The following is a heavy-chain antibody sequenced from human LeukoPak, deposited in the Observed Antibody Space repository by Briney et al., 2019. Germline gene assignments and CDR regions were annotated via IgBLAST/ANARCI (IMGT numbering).Heavy chain of an antibody. V-gene: IGHV3-11*01. J-gene: IGHJ6*03. CDR1: GFTFSDYY. CDR3: ARGVAGPYYYYYMDV. Sequence: GGSLRLSCAASGFTFSDYYMSWIRQAPGKGLEWVSYISSSGSTIYYADSVKGRFTISRDNAKNSLYLQMNSLRADDTAVYYCARGVAGPYYYYYMDVWGRGTTVTVSS. CDR2: ISSSGSTI. D-gene: IGHD6-19*01.